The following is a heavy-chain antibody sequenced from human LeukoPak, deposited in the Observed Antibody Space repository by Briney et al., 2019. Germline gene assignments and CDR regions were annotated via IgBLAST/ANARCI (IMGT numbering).Heavy chain of an antibody. CDR3: AKDTHQLRFLEWLPYYFDY. V-gene: IGHV3-11*04. CDR2: ISSSGTTI. D-gene: IGHD3-3*01. J-gene: IGHJ4*02. CDR1: GFSFSDYY. Sequence: GGSLRLSCAASGFSFSDYYMNWVRQAPGKGLEWVSYISSSGTTIHYADSVEGRFTISRDNAKNSLYLQMNSLRAEDTAVYYCAKDTHQLRFLEWLPYYFDYWGQGTLVTASS.